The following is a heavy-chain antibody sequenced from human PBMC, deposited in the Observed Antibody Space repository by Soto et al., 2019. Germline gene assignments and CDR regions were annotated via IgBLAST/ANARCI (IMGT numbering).Heavy chain of an antibody. V-gene: IGHV3-23*01. CDR1: GHTFHSYA. J-gene: IGHJ4*02. CDR2: ISGSGGST. Sequence: EVQLLESGGGLVQPGGSLRLSCVASGHTFHSYAMSWVRQAPGKGLEWVSGISGSGGSTHYADSMRGRFTISRDDSKNTLYLQMNSLRAEDTAVYYCAKVSRGIGVVPAALNWGQGTLVTVSS. D-gene: IGHD2-2*01. CDR3: AKVSRGIGVVPAALN.